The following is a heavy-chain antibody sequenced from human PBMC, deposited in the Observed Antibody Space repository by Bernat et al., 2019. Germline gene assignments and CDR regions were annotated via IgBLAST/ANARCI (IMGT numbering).Heavy chain of an antibody. D-gene: IGHD6-19*01. CDR2: RWYDGSNK. V-gene: IGHV3-33*01. CDR1: GFTFSSYG. J-gene: IGHJ4*02. CDR3: ARDGIAVADY. Sequence: QVQLVESGGGVVQPGRSLRLSCAASGFTFSSYGMHWVRQAPGKGLEWVAVRWYDGSNKYYADSVQGPFTISSDKSKNTLYLHMNSLRAEDTAVYYCARDGIAVADYWGQGTLVTVSS.